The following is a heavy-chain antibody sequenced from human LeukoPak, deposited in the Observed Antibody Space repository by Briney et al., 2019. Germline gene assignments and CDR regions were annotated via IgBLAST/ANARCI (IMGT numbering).Heavy chain of an antibody. D-gene: IGHD1-26*01. CDR2: ISGSGGST. Sequence: GGSLRLSCAASGFTFSSYAMSWVRQAPGKGLEWVSAISGSGGSTYYADSVEGRFTISRDNSKNTLYLQMNTLRAEDTAVYYCAKVGSGSYYWYFDLWGRGTLVTVSS. V-gene: IGHV3-23*01. CDR3: AKVGSGSYYWYFDL. CDR1: GFTFSSYA. J-gene: IGHJ2*01.